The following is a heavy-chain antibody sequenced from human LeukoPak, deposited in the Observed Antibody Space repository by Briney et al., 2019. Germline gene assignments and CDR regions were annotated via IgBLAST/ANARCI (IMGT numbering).Heavy chain of an antibody. CDR3: ARARDGTFDY. CDR1: GDSVSSNRVT. D-gene: IGHD5-24*01. Sequence: SQTLSLTCAISGDSVSSNRVTWNWIRQSPSRGLEWLGRTYSRSKWNNDYAISVKSRITINPDTSKNQFSLQLQSMTPEDTAVYYCARARDGTFDYWGQGTLVTVSS. CDR2: TYSRSKWNN. V-gene: IGHV6-1*01. J-gene: IGHJ4*02.